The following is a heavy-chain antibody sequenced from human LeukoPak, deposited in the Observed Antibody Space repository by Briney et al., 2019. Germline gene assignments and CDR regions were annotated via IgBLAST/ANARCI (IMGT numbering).Heavy chain of an antibody. D-gene: IGHD5-24*01. CDR1: GGSISSGGYY. Sequence: SQTLSLTCTVSGGSISSGGYYWRWIRQHPGKGLEWIGYIYYSGSTYYNPSLKRRVTISVDTSKNQFSLKLSSVTAADTAVYYCASVRRDGYNRYFDYWGQGTLVTVSS. CDR3: ASVRRDGYNRYFDY. CDR2: IYYSGST. J-gene: IGHJ4*02. V-gene: IGHV4-31*03.